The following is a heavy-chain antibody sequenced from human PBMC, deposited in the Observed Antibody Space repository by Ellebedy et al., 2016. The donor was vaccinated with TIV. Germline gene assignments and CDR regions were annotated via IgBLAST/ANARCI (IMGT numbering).Heavy chain of an antibody. CDR2: IYPADSYT. CDR3: ARFSGSFGGYDY. Sequence: GESLNISCKGSGYSSISYWITWVRQMPRKGQEPMGRIYPADSYTNYSPSFQGNVTMSVDTSISTAFLQWTSLKASDTAFYYCARFSGSFGGYDYWGQGTLVSVSS. J-gene: IGHJ4*02. V-gene: IGHV5-10-1*01. CDR1: GYSSISYW. D-gene: IGHD1-26*01.